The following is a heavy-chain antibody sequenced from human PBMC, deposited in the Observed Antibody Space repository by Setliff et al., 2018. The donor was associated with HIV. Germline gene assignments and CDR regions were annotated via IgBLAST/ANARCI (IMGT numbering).Heavy chain of an antibody. V-gene: IGHV4-59*01. CDR1: GGSISSFY. J-gene: IGHJ5*02. D-gene: IGHD3-10*01. CDR3: ARGYYGSGSYSGWFDP. CDR2: IYYSGST. Sequence: SETLSLTCTVSGGSISSFYWTWIRQPPGKGLEWIGYIYYSGSTNYNPSLKSRLTISVDTSKKQFSLKLSSVTAADTAVYYCARGYYGSGSYSGWFDPWGQGTLVTVSS.